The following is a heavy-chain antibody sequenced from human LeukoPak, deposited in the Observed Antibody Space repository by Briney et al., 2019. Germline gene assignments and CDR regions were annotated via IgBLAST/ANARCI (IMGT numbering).Heavy chain of an antibody. CDR3: SGDATGDH. Sequence: GGSLRLSCAVSGFTFSDHYMDWVRQAPGKGLEWVGRSRNRAKSYTTDYAASVKGGFTISRDDSKSTLYLQMNSLETEDTAVYYCSGDATGDHWGQGTLVSVSS. CDR2: SRNRAKSYTT. V-gene: IGHV3-72*01. CDR1: GFTFSDHY. J-gene: IGHJ4*02.